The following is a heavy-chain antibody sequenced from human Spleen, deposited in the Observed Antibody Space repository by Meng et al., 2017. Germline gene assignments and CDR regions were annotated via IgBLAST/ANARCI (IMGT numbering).Heavy chain of an antibody. CDR2: IHGGGNA. Sequence: EVQLVEAGGGLVQPGGSLRLSCAASGFTVSSNYMSWVRQAPGKGLDWVSIIHGGGNAYYAESVKGRFVISRDISKNIIYLQMNSLRVEDTAVYYCATRGVWGQGALVTVSS. J-gene: IGHJ4*02. D-gene: IGHD3-10*01. CDR3: ATRGV. CDR1: GFTVSSNY. V-gene: IGHV3-66*01.